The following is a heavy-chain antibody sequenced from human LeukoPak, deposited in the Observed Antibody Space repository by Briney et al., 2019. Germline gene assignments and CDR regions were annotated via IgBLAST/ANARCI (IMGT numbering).Heavy chain of an antibody. D-gene: IGHD2-21*01. CDR2: IYHSGST. J-gene: IGHJ4*02. Sequence: NPSETLSLTCAVSGDSMSSGYRWSWVRQPPGKGLEWIGEIYHSGSTNYNPSLKSRVIISVDKSKNQFSLRLSSVTAADTAVYYCASLYSDFDYWGQGTLVTVFS. V-gene: IGHV4-4*02. CDR3: ASLYSDFDY. CDR1: GDSMSSGYR.